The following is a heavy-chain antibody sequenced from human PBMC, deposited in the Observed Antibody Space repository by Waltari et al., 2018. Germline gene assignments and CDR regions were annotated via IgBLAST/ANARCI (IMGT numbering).Heavy chain of an antibody. CDR2: IKGVGGST. V-gene: IGHV3-74*01. Sequence: EVQLVESGGGLVQHGGSLSLSCAASGFTFSSYWMPWFRQAPGKGLVWVSRIKGVGGSTSYADSVKGRFTISRDNANNTLYLQMNRLRAEDTAVYYCTRTRYCSTTNCQVDWFDPWGQGTLVTVSS. D-gene: IGHD2-2*01. CDR3: TRTRYCSTTNCQVDWFDP. J-gene: IGHJ5*02. CDR1: GFTFSSYW.